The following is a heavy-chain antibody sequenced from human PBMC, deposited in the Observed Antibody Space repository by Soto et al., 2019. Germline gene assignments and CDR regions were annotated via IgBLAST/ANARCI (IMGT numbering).Heavy chain of an antibody. CDR2: ISWNSGSI. CDR1: GFTFDDYA. J-gene: IGHJ4*02. D-gene: IGHD2-15*01. V-gene: IGHV3-9*01. CDR3: AKPLGYCSGGSCYSKGALDY. Sequence: GGSLRLSCAASGFTFDDYAMHWVRQAPGKGLEWVSGISWNSGSIGYADSVKGRFTISRDNAKNSLYLQMNSLRAEDTALYYCAKPLGYCSGGSCYSKGALDYWGQGTLVTVSS.